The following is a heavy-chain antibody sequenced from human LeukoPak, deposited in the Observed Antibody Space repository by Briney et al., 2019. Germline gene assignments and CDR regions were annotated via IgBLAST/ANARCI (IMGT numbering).Heavy chain of an antibody. CDR3: ARFDSTHGMDV. CDR2: IYYSGST. Sequence: SETLSLTCTVSGGSISSYYWSWIRQPPGKGLEWIGYIYYSGSTNYNPSLKSRVTISVDTSKNQFSLKLSSVTAADTAVYYCARFDSTHGMDVWGKGTTVTVSS. V-gene: IGHV4-59*01. J-gene: IGHJ6*04. CDR1: GGSISSYY. D-gene: IGHD3-9*01.